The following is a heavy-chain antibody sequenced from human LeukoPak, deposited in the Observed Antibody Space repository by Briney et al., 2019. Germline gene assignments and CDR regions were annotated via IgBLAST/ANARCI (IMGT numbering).Heavy chain of an antibody. CDR1: GGSISSYY. CDR3: ARIGYGSFDY. V-gene: IGHV4-59*01. D-gene: IGHD3-10*01. Sequence: PSETLSLTCTVSGGSISSYYWSRIRQPPGKGLEWIGYIYYSGSTNYNPSLKSRVTISVDTSKNQFSLRLTSVTAADTAVYYCARIGYGSFDYWGQGTLVTVSS. J-gene: IGHJ4*02. CDR2: IYYSGST.